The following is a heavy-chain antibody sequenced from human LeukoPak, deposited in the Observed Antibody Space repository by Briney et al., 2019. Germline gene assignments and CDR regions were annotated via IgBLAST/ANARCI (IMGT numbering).Heavy chain of an antibody. D-gene: IGHD6-13*01. CDR1: GFTFSTFA. CDR3: AKDGFLAAAASD. J-gene: IGHJ4*02. CDR2: VTDSGDTT. Sequence: GGSLRLSCAASGFTFSTFAMNWVRQAPGRGLEWVSTVTDSGDTTYYADSVKGRFTISRDNSIHTLYLQMSSLRADDSAVYYCAKDGFLAAAASDWGQGTLVTVSS. V-gene: IGHV3-23*01.